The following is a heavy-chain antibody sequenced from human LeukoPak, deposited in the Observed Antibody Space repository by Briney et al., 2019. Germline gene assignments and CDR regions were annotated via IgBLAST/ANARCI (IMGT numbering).Heavy chain of an antibody. J-gene: IGHJ5*02. CDR2: MYISGDT. V-gene: IGHV4-4*07. CDR1: GGSISSYY. Sequence: PSETLSLTCTVSGGSISSYYWSWIRQPAGKELEWIGRMYISGDTNYNPSLKSRVTMSLDTSKNQFSLKLSSVTAADTAVYYCARELSVASTVTHRFDPWGQGTLVTVSS. D-gene: IGHD6-19*01. CDR3: ARELSVASTVTHRFDP.